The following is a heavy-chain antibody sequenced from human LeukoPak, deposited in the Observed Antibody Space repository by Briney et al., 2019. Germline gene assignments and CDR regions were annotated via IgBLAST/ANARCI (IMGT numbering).Heavy chain of an antibody. CDR3: ARSYCSSTSCYIPLDY. CDR1: GYTFTGYY. V-gene: IGHV1-2*02. J-gene: IGHJ4*02. Sequence: ASVKVSCKASGYTFTGYYMHWVRQAPGQGLEWMGWINPNSGGTNYAQKFQGRVTMTRDTSISTAYMELSRLRSDDTAVYYRARSYCSSTSCYIPLDYWGQGTLVTVSS. D-gene: IGHD2-2*02. CDR2: INPNSGGT.